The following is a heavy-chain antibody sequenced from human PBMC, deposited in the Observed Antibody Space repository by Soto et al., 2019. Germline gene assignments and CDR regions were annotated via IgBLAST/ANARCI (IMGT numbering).Heavy chain of an antibody. J-gene: IGHJ6*02. D-gene: IGHD5-18*01. CDR2: INHSGST. Sequence: SETLSLTCAVYGGSFSGYYWSWIRQPPGKGLEWIGEINHSGSTNYNPSLKSRVTISVDTPKNQFSLKLSSVTAADTAVYYCARGKPNLRVSEHYIQRWLQPYYYYYGMDVWGQGTAVTVSS. V-gene: IGHV4-34*01. CDR3: ARGKPNLRVSEHYIQRWLQPYYYYYGMDV. CDR1: GGSFSGYY.